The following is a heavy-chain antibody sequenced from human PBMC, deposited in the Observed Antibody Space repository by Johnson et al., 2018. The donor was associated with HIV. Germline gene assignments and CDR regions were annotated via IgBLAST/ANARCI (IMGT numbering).Heavy chain of an antibody. CDR1: GFTFSSYA. CDR2: IRYDGDIT. J-gene: IGHJ3*02. Sequence: QVQLVESGGGVVQPGRSLRLSCAASGFTFSSYALHWVRQAPGKGLEWVAVIRYDGDITYYVDSVKGRFTSSRDNSKNTLYLQMNSLRTEDTAMYYCAKGQSSGYPKDAFDIWGRGTIVTISS. D-gene: IGHD3-22*01. V-gene: IGHV3-30*02. CDR3: AKGQSSGYPKDAFDI.